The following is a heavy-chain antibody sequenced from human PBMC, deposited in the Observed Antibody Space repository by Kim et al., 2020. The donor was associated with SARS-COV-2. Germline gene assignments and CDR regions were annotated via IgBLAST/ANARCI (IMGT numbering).Heavy chain of an antibody. Sequence: GGSLRLSCAASGFTFSSYGMHWVRQAPGKGLEWVAVISYDGSNKYYADSVKGRFTISRDNSKNTLYLQMNSLRAEDTAVYYCARDEGILTPGWVDPWGQG. J-gene: IGHJ5*02. CDR3: ARDEGILTPGWVDP. CDR2: ISYDGSNK. CDR1: GFTFSSYG. D-gene: IGHD3-9*01. V-gene: IGHV3-33*05.